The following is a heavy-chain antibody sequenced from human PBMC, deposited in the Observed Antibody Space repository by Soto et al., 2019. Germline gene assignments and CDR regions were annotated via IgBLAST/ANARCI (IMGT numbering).Heavy chain of an antibody. D-gene: IGHD6-19*01. Sequence: GGSLRLSCAASGFTFSILAMGWVRQAPGKGLEWVSVIDYTGGTTYYTDSVKGRFIISRDNSKKMLYLQMNSLRAEDTAVYYCAKDASRTSGWYYFDYWGQGALVPVSS. J-gene: IGHJ4*02. CDR3: AKDASRTSGWYYFDY. CDR1: GFTFSILA. CDR2: IDYTGGTT. V-gene: IGHV3-23*01.